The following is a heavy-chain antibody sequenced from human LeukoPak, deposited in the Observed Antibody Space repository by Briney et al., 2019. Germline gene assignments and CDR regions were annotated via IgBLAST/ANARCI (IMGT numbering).Heavy chain of an antibody. CDR1: GFTFSSFW. D-gene: IGHD6-6*01. V-gene: IGHV3-7*03. CDR2: IKEDGSRK. CDR3: ARSSYSSSSSV. Sequence: GGSLRLSCAASGFTFSSFWMTWVRQAPGKGLEWVANIKEDGSRKYYVDSVKGRFTISRDNAKNSLYLQINSLRAEDTAVYYCARSSYSSSSSVRGQGTMVTVSS. J-gene: IGHJ3*01.